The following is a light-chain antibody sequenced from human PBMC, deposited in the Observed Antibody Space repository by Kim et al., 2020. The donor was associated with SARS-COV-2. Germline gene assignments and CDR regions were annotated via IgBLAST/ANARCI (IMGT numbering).Light chain of an antibody. V-gene: IGLV2-11*03. CDR1: SGDVGGYNY. CDR2: DVS. Sequence: SVNISCTGTSGDVGGYNYVSWYQQHPGKTPEVVIYDVSKRPSGVPDRFSGSKSGNTAFLTISGLQAEDEADYYCCSYAGTYTFVVFGGGTKLTVL. CDR3: CSYAGTYTFVV. J-gene: IGLJ2*01.